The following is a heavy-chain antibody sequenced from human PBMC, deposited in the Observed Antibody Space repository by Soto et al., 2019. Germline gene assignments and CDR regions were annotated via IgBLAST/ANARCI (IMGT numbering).Heavy chain of an antibody. CDR1: GFTFSSYG. J-gene: IGHJ4*02. V-gene: IGHV3-30*18. CDR3: AKDRSGGHDSSGYYYPTPPDY. CDR2: ISYDGSNK. Sequence: GGSLRLSCAASGFTFSSYGMHWVRQAPGKGLEWVAVISYDGSNKYYADSVKGRSTISRDNSKNTLYLQMNSLRAEDTAVYYCAKDRSGGHDSSGYYYPTPPDYWGQGTLVTVSS. D-gene: IGHD3-22*01.